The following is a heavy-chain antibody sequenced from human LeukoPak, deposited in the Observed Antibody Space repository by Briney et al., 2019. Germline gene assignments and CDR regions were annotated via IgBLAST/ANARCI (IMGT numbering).Heavy chain of an antibody. CDR3: ARVGVSGALRYYYYGMDV. D-gene: IGHD4-17*01. Sequence: SETLSLTCTVSGGSISSYYWSWIRQPPGKGLEWIGYIYYSGSTNYNPSLKSRVTISVGTSKNQFSLKLSSVTAADTAVYYCARVGVSGALRYYYYGMDVWGQGTTVTVSS. CDR2: IYYSGST. CDR1: GGSISSYY. J-gene: IGHJ6*02. V-gene: IGHV4-59*01.